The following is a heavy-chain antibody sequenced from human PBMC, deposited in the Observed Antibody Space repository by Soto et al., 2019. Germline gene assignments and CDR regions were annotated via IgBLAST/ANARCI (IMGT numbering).Heavy chain of an antibody. CDR1: GGSFSGYY. CDR2: INHSGST. Sequence: PSETLSLTCAVYGGSFSGYYWSWIRQPPGKGLEWIGEINHSGSTNYNPSLKSRVTISVDTSKNQFSLKLSSVTAADTAVYYCARKEGTSCYFRGPRFDPWGQGTLVTVSS. CDR3: ARKEGTSCYFRGPRFDP. D-gene: IGHD2-2*01. V-gene: IGHV4-34*01. J-gene: IGHJ5*02.